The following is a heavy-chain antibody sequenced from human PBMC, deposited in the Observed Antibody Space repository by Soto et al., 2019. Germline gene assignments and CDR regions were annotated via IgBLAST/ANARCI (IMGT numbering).Heavy chain of an antibody. J-gene: IGHJ6*02. CDR2: ISSGGTTT. CDR1: GFSFSTHG. Sequence: PVGSLRLSYPASGFSFSTHGMIWVRQAQGKGLEWVSSISSGGTTTFYAASVEGRFTISRDKSKNTVYLQMSSLRREDTALYYCAKVGYAYGFSAMDGWGLGTTVTVSS. CDR3: AKVGYAYGFSAMDG. V-gene: IGHV3-23*01. D-gene: IGHD2-2*01.